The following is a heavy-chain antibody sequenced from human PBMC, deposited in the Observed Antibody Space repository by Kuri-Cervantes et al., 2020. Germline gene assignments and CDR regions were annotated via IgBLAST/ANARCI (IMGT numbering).Heavy chain of an antibody. J-gene: IGHJ6*03. CDR3: ARGAPPPYCYYMDV. Sequence: GESLKISCGASGFTFSNYWMNWVRQAPGKGLEWVANIHQDGSEKFYVDSVKGRFTISRDNAMNSGYLQMDGLRAEDTAVYFCARGAPPPYCYYMDVWGKGTTVTVSS. V-gene: IGHV3-7*04. CDR2: IHQDGSEK. CDR1: GFTFSNYW.